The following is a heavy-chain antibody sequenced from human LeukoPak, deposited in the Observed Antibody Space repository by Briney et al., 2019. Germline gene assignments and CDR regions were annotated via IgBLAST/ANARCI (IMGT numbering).Heavy chain of an antibody. CDR1: GFTFDDYA. D-gene: IGHD6-13*01. J-gene: IGHJ4*02. CDR3: AKGTSSWHEFDY. Sequence: RSGGSLRLSCAASGFTFDDYAMSWVRQAPGKGLEWVSGINWNGGSTGYSDSVKGRFTISRDNAKNSLYLQMNSLRAEDTALYYCAKGTSSWHEFDYWGQGALVTVSS. V-gene: IGHV3-20*04. CDR2: INWNGGST.